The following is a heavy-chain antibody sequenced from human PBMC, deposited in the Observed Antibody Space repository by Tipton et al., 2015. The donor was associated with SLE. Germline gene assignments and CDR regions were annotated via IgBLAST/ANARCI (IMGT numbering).Heavy chain of an antibody. CDR3: ARAIRFFDP. Sequence: TLSLTCTVSGGSISSHYWSWIRQPPGKGLEWIGYIYYSGSTNYNPSLKSRVTISVDTSKNQFSRKLTSVTAADTAVYYCARAIRFFDPWGQGALVTVSS. CDR1: GGSISSHY. CDR2: IYYSGST. V-gene: IGHV4-59*11. J-gene: IGHJ5*02. D-gene: IGHD2-2*02.